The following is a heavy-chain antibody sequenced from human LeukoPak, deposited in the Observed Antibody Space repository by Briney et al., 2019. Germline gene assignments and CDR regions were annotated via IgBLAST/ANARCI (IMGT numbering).Heavy chain of an antibody. Sequence: PGGSLRLSCAASGFTFTRYDMHWVRQAPGKGLEWVSYISGSSSYTNYADSVKGRFTISRDNAKNSLYLQMNSLKTEDTAVYYCTRSIAPFGYWGQGTLVTVSS. CDR3: TRSIAPFGY. V-gene: IGHV3-21*05. J-gene: IGHJ4*02. D-gene: IGHD6-13*01. CDR1: GFTFTRYD. CDR2: ISGSSSYT.